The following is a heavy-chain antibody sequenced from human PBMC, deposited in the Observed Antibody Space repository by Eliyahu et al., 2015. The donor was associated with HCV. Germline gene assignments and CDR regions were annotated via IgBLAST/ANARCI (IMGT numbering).Heavy chain of an antibody. CDR2: ISSTTSNI. CDR3: ARTTASRFDF. D-gene: IGHD4-11*01. J-gene: IGHJ4*02. CDR1: GFDFSSNS. V-gene: IGHV3-48*01. Sequence: EVQLVESGGGLVQRGGSLTLSCAASGFDFSSNSMNWVRQVPGKGLEWISYISSTTSNIYYADSVKGRFTISRDNAKNSLYLQMSSLRAEDTAVYYCARTTASRFDFWGQGTLVTVSS.